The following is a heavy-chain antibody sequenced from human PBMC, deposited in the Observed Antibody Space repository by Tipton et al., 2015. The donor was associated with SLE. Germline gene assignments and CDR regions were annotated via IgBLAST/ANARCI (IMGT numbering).Heavy chain of an antibody. CDR2: IYYSGIT. D-gene: IGHD2-8*01. V-gene: IGHV4-39*07. CDR3: AKWTRGFDY. Sequence: TLSLTCTVSGGSINNTSSYWGFIRLPPGKGLEWIGSIYYSGITQYNPSLKSRVTISVDTSKNQFSLRLNSVSAADTAVYYCAKWTRGFDYWGQGPLVTVSS. J-gene: IGHJ4*02. CDR1: GGSINNTSSY.